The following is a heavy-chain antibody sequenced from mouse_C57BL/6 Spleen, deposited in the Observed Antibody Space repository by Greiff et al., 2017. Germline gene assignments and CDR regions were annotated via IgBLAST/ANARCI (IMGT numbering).Heavy chain of an antibody. CDR3: ARGERLPRDYYAMDY. V-gene: IGHV1-52*01. D-gene: IGHD2-2*01. Sequence: QVQLKQPGAELVRPGSSVKLSCKASGYTFTSYWMHWVKQRPIQGLEWIGNIDPSDSETHYNQKFKDKATLTVDKSSSTAYMQLSSLTSEDSAVYYCARGERLPRDYYAMDYWGQGTSVTVSS. J-gene: IGHJ4*01. CDR1: GYTFTSYW. CDR2: IDPSDSET.